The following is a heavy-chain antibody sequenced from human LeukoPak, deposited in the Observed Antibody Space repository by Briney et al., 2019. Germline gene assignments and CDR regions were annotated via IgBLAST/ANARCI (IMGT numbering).Heavy chain of an antibody. J-gene: IGHJ4*02. Sequence: SETLSLTCAVYGXSFSDYYWGWIRQPPGKGLEWIGEINHSGSTNYNPSLKSRVTISVDTSKNQFSLKLNSVTAADTAVYYCARGLVVVPAVGEYYFDYWGQGTLVTVSS. D-gene: IGHD2-2*01. CDR3: ARGLVVVPAVGEYYFDY. CDR1: GXSFSDYY. V-gene: IGHV4-34*01. CDR2: INHSGST.